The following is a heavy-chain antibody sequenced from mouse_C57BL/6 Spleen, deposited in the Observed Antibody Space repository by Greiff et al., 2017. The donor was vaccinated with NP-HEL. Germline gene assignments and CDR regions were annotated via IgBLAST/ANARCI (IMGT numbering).Heavy chain of an antibody. CDR1: GFTFSSYG. D-gene: IGHD1-1*01. J-gene: IGHJ3*01. CDR2: ISSGGSYT. V-gene: IGHV5-6*01. CDR3: ARRDYGRSWFAY. Sequence: EVHLVESGGDLVKPGGSLKLSCAASGFTFSSYGMSWVRQTPDKRLEWVATISSGGSYTYYPDSVKGRFTISSDNDKNTRYMQMSSLKSEDTAMYYCARRDYGRSWFAYWGKGTLVTVSA.